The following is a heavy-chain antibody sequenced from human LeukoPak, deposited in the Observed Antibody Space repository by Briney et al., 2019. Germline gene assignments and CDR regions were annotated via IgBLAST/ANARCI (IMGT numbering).Heavy chain of an antibody. J-gene: IGHJ6*03. CDR3: ARDHRPEIQYYYMDV. Sequence: GGSLRLSCAASGFSLSNYGMHWVRQAPGKGLEWVAALLYDGNTKHYADSVRGRFTISRDISKNTFYLQMSSLTAEDTAVYYCARDHRPEIQYYYMDVWGKGTTVAVSS. V-gene: IGHV3-33*01. CDR2: LLYDGNTK. CDR1: GFSLSNYG. D-gene: IGHD1-14*01.